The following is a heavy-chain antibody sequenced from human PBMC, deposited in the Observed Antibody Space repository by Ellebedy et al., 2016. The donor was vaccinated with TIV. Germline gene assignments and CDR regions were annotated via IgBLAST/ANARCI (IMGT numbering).Heavy chain of an antibody. Sequence: AASVKVSCKASGYTFTGYYMHWVRQAPGQGLEWMGWINPNSGGTNYAQKFQGRVTMTRDTSISTAYMELSRLRSDDTAVYYCARGLCIVGAYYFDYWGQGTLVTVSS. CDR3: ARGLCIVGAYYFDY. CDR2: INPNSGGT. J-gene: IGHJ4*02. CDR1: GYTFTGYY. V-gene: IGHV1-2*02. D-gene: IGHD1-26*01.